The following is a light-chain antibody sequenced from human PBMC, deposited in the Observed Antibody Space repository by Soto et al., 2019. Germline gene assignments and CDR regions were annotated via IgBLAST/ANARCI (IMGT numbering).Light chain of an antibody. CDR3: QQSYSTLT. CDR2: AAY. Sequence: DIQMTQSPSSLSASVGDRVTITCRASQSISSYLNWYQQKPGKAPKLLIYAAYSLQXGXPXXFSGSGSGTEFTLTISSLQPEDFATYYCQQSYSTLTFGPGTKVDIK. J-gene: IGKJ3*01. CDR1: QSISSY. V-gene: IGKV1-39*01.